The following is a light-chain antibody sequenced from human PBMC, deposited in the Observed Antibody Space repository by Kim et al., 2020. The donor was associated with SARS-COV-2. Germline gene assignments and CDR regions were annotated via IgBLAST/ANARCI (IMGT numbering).Light chain of an antibody. V-gene: IGKV1-39*01. CDR1: QNINSF. J-gene: IGKJ4*01. CDR2: DAS. Sequence: DIQMTQSPSSLAASVGDRVTITCRASQNINSFLNWYQQRPGKAPKLLIYDASTLQIGVPSRFSGSGSGTDFTLTITSLQPEDFATYYCQQSHTAPLLTFGGGTKVDIK. CDR3: QQSHTAPLLT.